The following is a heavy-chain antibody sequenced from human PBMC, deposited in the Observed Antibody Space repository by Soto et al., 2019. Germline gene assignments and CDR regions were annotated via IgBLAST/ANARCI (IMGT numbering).Heavy chain of an antibody. Sequence: HVQLVQSGAEVKKPGASVKVSCKASGYTFTGYYMHWVRQAPGQGLEWMGWINPKSGGTNYAQKFQVRVTMTRDTSISTAYMELSRLRSDDTAVYYCARDYGGATLDYFDYWGQGTLVTVSS. CDR2: INPKSGGT. D-gene: IGHD1-26*01. CDR1: GYTFTGYY. J-gene: IGHJ4*02. CDR3: ARDYGGATLDYFDY. V-gene: IGHV1-2*02.